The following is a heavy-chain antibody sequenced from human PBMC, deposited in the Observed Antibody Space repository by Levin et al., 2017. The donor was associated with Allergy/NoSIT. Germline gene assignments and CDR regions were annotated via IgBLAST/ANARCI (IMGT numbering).Heavy chain of an antibody. D-gene: IGHD2-2*01. CDR1: GYSFTSYW. CDR3: ARPSIVVVPAANGPYSGYDKDAFDI. Sequence: GESLKISCKGSGYSFTSYWIGWVRQMPGKGLEWMGIIYPGDSDTRYSPSFQGQVTISADKSISTAYLQWSSLKASDTAMYYCARPSIVVVPAANGPYSGYDKDAFDIWGQGTMVTVSS. V-gene: IGHV5-51*01. CDR2: IYPGDSDT. J-gene: IGHJ3*02.